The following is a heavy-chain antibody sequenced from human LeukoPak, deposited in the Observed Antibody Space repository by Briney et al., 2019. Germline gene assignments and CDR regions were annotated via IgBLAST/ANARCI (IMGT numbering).Heavy chain of an antibody. CDR2: IYYSGST. CDR3: ARRRVETYYMDV. V-gene: IGHV4-59*01. CDR1: GGSISSYY. Sequence: SETLSLTCTVSGGSISSYYWSWIRQPPGKGLEGIGYIYYSGSTNYNPSLKSRVTISVDTSKNQFSLKLSSVTAADTAVYYCARRRVETYYMDVWGKGTTVTGSS. J-gene: IGHJ6*03.